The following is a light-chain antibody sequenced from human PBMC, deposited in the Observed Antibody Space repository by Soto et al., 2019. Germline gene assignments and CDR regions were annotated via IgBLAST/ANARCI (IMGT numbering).Light chain of an antibody. J-gene: IGKJ2*01. Sequence: EVVLTQSPGTLSLSPGERATLSCRASQSVSNNYFAWYQQKPGQAPRILIFGSSDRATGIPDRFSGSGSGTDFTLNISRLEPEDFAVYYCQQYGSSPPYTFGQGTKLEIK. V-gene: IGKV3-20*01. CDR3: QQYGSSPPYT. CDR1: QSVSNNY. CDR2: GSS.